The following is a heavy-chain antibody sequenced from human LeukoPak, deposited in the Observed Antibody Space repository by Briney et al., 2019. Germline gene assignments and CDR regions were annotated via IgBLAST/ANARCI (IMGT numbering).Heavy chain of an antibody. CDR1: GGSISTYY. D-gene: IGHD1-26*01. CDR3: ASGRPLGFDY. J-gene: IGHJ4*02. V-gene: IGHV4-59*01. CDR2: VYYSGAT. Sequence: PSETLSLTCTVSGGSISTYYWSWIRQPPGKGLGWIGYVYYSGATNYNPSLKSRVTISVDTSKNQFSLKLSSVTAADTAVYYCASGRPLGFDYWGQGTLVTVSS.